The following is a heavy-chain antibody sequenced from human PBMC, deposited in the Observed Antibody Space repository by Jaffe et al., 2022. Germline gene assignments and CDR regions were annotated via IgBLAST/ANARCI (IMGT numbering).Heavy chain of an antibody. V-gene: IGHV4-38-2*01. CDR3: ARTPGQWLVLGAFDI. J-gene: IGHJ3*02. Sequence: QVQLQESGPGLVKPSETLSLTCAVSGYSISSGYYWGWIRQPPGKGLEWIGSIYHSGSTYYNPSLKSRVTISVDTSKNQFSLKLSSVTAADTAVYYCARTPGQWLVLGAFDIWGQGTMVTVSS. CDR1: GYSISSGYY. D-gene: IGHD6-19*01. CDR2: IYHSGST.